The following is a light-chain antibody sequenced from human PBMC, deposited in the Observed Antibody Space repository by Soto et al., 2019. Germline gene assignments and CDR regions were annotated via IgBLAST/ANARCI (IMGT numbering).Light chain of an antibody. CDR2: GAF. V-gene: IGKV3-15*01. J-gene: IGKJ4*02. CDR3: QQYNHWPRT. CDR1: QTISNT. Sequence: VVALNPSTVRGSGGDCGSRSWRANQTISNTLAWYQQKPGQAPSLLIYGAFTRATGVPARFSGTGSGTQFTLTIGSLQPEDFALYYCQQYNHWPRTFGGGTKVDIK.